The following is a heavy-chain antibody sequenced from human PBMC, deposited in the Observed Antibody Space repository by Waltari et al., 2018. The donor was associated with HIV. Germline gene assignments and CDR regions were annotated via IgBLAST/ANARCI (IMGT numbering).Heavy chain of an antibody. J-gene: IGHJ6*02. Sequence: EEQLVESGGTLLQPGRSLRLSCAASGFSFDVYAMHWVRQAPGKGLEWVSGISWGGGSTGYAESVRGRFTISRDNAKNSLYLEMNSLRVEDTALYYCAKDRHRIFGVDAYGMDVWGQGTTVTVS. CDR2: ISWGGGST. D-gene: IGHD3-3*01. V-gene: IGHV3-9*01. CDR3: AKDRHRIFGVDAYGMDV. CDR1: GFSFDVYA.